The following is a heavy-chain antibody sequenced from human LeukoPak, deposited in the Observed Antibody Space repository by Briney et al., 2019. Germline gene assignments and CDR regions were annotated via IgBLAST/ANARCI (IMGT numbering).Heavy chain of an antibody. J-gene: IGHJ5*02. CDR1: GGSISSYY. CDR3: ARGSRGWFGELLRRHNWFDP. D-gene: IGHD3-10*01. CDR2: INHSGST. V-gene: IGHV4-34*01. Sequence: SETLSLTCTVSGGSISSYYWSWIRQPPGKGLEWIGEINHSGSTNYNPSLKSRVTISVDTSKNQFSLKLSSVTAADTAVYYCARGSRGWFGELLRRHNWFDPWGQGTLVTVSS.